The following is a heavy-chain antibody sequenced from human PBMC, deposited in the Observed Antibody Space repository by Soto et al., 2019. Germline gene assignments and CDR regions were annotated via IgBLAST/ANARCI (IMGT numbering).Heavy chain of an antibody. CDR1: GGSISSSRYY. J-gene: IGHJ4*02. D-gene: IGHD2-8*01. CDR3: ARSIVPKEALDFDN. CDR2: IYYCGST. Sequence: QLQLQESGPGLVKPSETLSLTCTVSGGSISSSRYYWGWIRQPPGKGLEWIGSIYYCGSTYYNPSLKSRVTISVDTTKNQFSFKLSSVTAVDTAVYYCARSIVPKEALDFDNSGQGTLVIVSS. V-gene: IGHV4-39*01.